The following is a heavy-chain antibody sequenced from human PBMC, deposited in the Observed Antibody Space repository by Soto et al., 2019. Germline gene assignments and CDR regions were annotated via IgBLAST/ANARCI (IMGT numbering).Heavy chain of an antibody. CDR2: ISGSGGSI. CDR3: VPAKRAVACPTFHF. CDR1: GFTFSSHA. V-gene: IGHV3-23*01. D-gene: IGHD6-19*01. J-gene: IGHJ4*02. Sequence: EVQLLESGGGLVQPGGSLRLSCAASGFTFSSHALSWVRQAPGKGLEWVSAISGSGGSINYADSVKGRFIISRDNSKNAPYLQVNSLRAEDTALYYCVPAKRAVACPTFHFCGLGTLVNVSS.